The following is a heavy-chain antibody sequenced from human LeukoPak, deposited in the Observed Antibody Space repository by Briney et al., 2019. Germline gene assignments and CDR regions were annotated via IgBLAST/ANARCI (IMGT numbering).Heavy chain of an antibody. J-gene: IGHJ4*02. CDR2: IYWDDDK. CDR1: GFSLSTSGVG. D-gene: IGHD4-17*01. V-gene: IGHV2-5*02. CDR3: AHSTYGDSHLNS. Sequence: SGPTLVKPTQSLTLTCTFSGFSLSTSGVGVGWIRLPPGKALEWLALIYWDDDKRYTPSLKSRLTVTKDTSKNQVVLTMTNMDPVDTATYYCAHSTYGDSHLNSWGQGTLVTVSS.